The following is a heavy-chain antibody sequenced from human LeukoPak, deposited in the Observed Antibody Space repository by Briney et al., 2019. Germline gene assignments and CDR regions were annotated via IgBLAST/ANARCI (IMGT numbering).Heavy chain of an antibody. CDR1: GGSISSVGYY. D-gene: IGHD3-10*01. J-gene: IGHJ4*01. Sequence: SETLSLTCAVSGGSISSVGYYYDWIRQLPGKGLEWIGYIYSSGSTYSNPSLKSRVSISVDTSKNHFSLELSSVTAADTAVYYCARTSVYGSGSYSPDYWGQGTLVTVSS. CDR3: ARTSVYGSGSYSPDY. CDR2: IYSSGST. V-gene: IGHV4-31*11.